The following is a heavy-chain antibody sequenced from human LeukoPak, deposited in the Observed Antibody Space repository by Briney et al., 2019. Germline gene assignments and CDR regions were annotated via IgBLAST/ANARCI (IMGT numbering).Heavy chain of an antibody. D-gene: IGHD5-18*01. CDR1: GFTFSTYA. Sequence: GGSLRLSCTASGFTFSTYAMSWVRQAPGKGLEWVSAISESGTGTYYADSVKGRFTISRDNSKNTLSLQMNSLRAEDTAVYYCAKDIAQGYTYGSIEQDYWGQGTLVTVSS. J-gene: IGHJ4*02. V-gene: IGHV3-23*01. CDR3: AKDIAQGYTYGSIEQDY. CDR2: ISESGTGT.